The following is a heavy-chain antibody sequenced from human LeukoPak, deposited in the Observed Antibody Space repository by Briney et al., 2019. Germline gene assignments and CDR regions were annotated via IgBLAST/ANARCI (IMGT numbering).Heavy chain of an antibody. CDR3: ARSDGNWFDP. CDR2: INPNGGTT. CDR1: GYTFTSYY. J-gene: IGHJ5*02. V-gene: IGHV1-46*01. D-gene: IGHD2-8*01. Sequence: ASVKVSCKASGYTFTSYYMHWVRQAPGQGLEWMGIINPNGGTTTYAQKFQGRVTMTRDTSTGTVYMELSSLRSEDTAVYYCARSDGNWFDPWGQGTLVTVSS.